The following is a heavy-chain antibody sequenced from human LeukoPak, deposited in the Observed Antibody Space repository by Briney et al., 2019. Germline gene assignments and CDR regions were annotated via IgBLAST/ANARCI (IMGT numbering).Heavy chain of an antibody. J-gene: IGHJ4*02. CDR3: ASNKGGSCFDY. CDR1: VFTFSKFA. Sequence: GGSLRLSCAAAVFTFSKFAMHWVRQAPGKGLEWVAVVSYDGSYIYYADSVKGRFTISRDNDKNSLYLQMNSLRAEDAAVYYCASNKGGSCFDYWGQGTLVTVSS. D-gene: IGHD1-26*01. CDR2: VSYDGSYI. V-gene: IGHV3-30*04.